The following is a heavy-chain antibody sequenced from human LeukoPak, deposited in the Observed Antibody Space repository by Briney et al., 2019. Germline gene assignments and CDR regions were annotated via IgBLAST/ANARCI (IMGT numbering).Heavy chain of an antibody. Sequence: PGGSLRLSCAASGFSVSSNYMSWVRQAPGKGLEWVSTIYSGESAYYADSVKGRSTISRDNSKNALVLQMNSLTAADTAVYYCARDGGSGYCSSSNCYEGFDYWGQGTLVTVSS. CDR3: ARDGGSGYCSSSNCYEGFDY. CDR1: GFSVSSNY. V-gene: IGHV3-66*01. D-gene: IGHD2-2*01. CDR2: IYSGESA. J-gene: IGHJ4*02.